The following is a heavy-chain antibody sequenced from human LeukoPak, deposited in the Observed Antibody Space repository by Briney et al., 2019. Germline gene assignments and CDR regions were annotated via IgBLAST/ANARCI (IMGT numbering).Heavy chain of an antibody. CDR1: GFTFSRYW. D-gene: IGHD2-21*01. Sequence: PGGSLRLSCAASGFTFSRYWMTWVRQAPGKGLEWVANINQGGSEKYYVDSVKGRFTISRDNAKNSLYLQMNSLRAEDTAVYYCARGYCGYTSCSPPPDTWGQGTLVTVSS. J-gene: IGHJ5*02. CDR2: INQGGSEK. V-gene: IGHV3-7*01. CDR3: ARGYCGYTSCSPPPDT.